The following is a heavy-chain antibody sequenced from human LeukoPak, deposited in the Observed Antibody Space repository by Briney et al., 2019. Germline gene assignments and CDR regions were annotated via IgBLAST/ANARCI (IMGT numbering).Heavy chain of an antibody. CDR3: AENLGNYYDSSGHDY. Sequence: GGSLRLSCAASGFTFSSYGMHWVRQAPGKGLEWVSFIRYDGSKEYYADSVKGRFTISRDNPKNTLYLQMNSLRAEDTAVYYCAENLGNYYDSSGHDYWGQGTLVTVSS. D-gene: IGHD3-22*01. V-gene: IGHV3-30*02. J-gene: IGHJ4*02. CDR2: IRYDGSKE. CDR1: GFTFSSYG.